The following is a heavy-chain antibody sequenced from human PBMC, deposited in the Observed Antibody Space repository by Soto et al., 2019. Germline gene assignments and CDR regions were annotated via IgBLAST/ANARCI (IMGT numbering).Heavy chain of an antibody. D-gene: IGHD2-21*02. Sequence: SETLSLTCGVSGGTVASSHWWSWVRQSPGRGLEWIGNVYHTGDTDFNPSLQSRVTFSVDKSNNQFSLRLTSVTAADTAVYFCAREIVTAGGNNYFDPWGPGTLVTVSS. CDR1: GGTVASSHW. J-gene: IGHJ5*02. CDR3: AREIVTAGGNNYFDP. CDR2: VYHTGDT. V-gene: IGHV4-4*02.